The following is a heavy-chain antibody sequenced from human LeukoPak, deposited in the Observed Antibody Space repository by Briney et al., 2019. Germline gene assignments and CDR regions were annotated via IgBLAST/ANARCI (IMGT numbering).Heavy chain of an antibody. D-gene: IGHD6-19*01. J-gene: IGHJ4*02. Sequence: GTLSLTCTVSGDSINSLDLWSWVRQAPGKGLEWVSAISGSGGSTYYADSVKGRFTISRDNSKNTLYLQMNSLRAEDTAVYYCATSTPRIAVAGTIDFDYWGQGTLVTVSS. V-gene: IGHV3-23*01. CDR3: ATSTPRIAVAGTIDFDY. CDR2: ISGSGGST. CDR1: GDSINSLD.